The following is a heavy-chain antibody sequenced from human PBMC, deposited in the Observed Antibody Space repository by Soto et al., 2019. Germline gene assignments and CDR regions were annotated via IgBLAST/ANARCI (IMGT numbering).Heavy chain of an antibody. D-gene: IGHD1-7*01. Sequence: PGESLKISCKGSGYSFTSYWISWVRQMPGKGLEWVGRIDPSDSYTNYSPSFQGHVTISADKSISTAYLQWSSLKASDTAMYYCARPLTGTTSLYYYYGMDVWGQGTTVTVSS. CDR1: GYSFTSYW. V-gene: IGHV5-10-1*01. CDR3: ARPLTGTTSLYYYYGMDV. CDR2: IDPSDSYT. J-gene: IGHJ6*02.